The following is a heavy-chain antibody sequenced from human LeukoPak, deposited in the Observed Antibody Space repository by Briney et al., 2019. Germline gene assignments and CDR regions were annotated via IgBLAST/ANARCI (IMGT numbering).Heavy chain of an antibody. D-gene: IGHD3-10*01. CDR3: ARRTYYYGSGSYYFDY. J-gene: IGHJ4*02. V-gene: IGHV4-34*01. CDR2: INHSGST. CDR1: GGSFSGYY. Sequence: PSETLSLTCAVYGGSFSGYYWSWIRQPPGKGLEWSGEINHSGSTNYNPSLKSRVTISVDTSKNQCSLKLSSVTAADTAVYYCARRTYYYGSGSYYFDYWGQGTLVTVSS.